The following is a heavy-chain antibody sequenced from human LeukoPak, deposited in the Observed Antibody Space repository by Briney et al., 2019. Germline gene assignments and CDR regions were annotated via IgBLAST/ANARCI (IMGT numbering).Heavy chain of an antibody. CDR2: IYYRGST. CDR3: ARTYYYDSSGPYY. Sequence: PSETLSLTCAVYGGSFSGYYWSWIRQPPGKGLEWIGSIYYRGSTLYNPSLKSRVAISVDPSKNQFSLKLSSVTAADTAVYYCARTYYYDSSGPYYWGQGTLVTVSS. J-gene: IGHJ4*02. D-gene: IGHD3-22*01. V-gene: IGHV4-34*01. CDR1: GGSFSGYY.